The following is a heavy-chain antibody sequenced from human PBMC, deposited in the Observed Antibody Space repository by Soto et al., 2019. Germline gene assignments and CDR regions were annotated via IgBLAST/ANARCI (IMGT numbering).Heavy chain of an antibody. V-gene: IGHV1-69*02. CDR2: IIPYLSVT. CDR3: ASGSAPDVDH. Sequence: QVPLVQSGAEVKKPGSSVKVSCTASGGTFSKYSISWIRQAPGQGLEWMGRIIPYLSVTNYAQKFKGRVTITADKSTGTAYMELNNLRSEDTAVYFCASGSAPDVDHWGQGTLITVSS. D-gene: IGHD3-10*01. J-gene: IGHJ4*02. CDR1: GGTFSKYS.